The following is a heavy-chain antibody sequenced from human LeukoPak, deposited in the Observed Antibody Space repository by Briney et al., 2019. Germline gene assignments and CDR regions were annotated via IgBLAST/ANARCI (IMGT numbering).Heavy chain of an antibody. CDR1: GGSISSYY. V-gene: IGHV4-4*09. J-gene: IGHJ5*02. Sequence: SETLSLTCTVSGGSISSYYWSWIRQPPGKGLEWIGYIYTSGNTNYNPSLKSRVTISVDTSKNQFSLNLSSVTAADTAVYYCARHPTALVSYGFDPWGQGTLVTVSS. D-gene: IGHD5-18*01. CDR2: IYTSGNT. CDR3: ARHPTALVSYGFDP.